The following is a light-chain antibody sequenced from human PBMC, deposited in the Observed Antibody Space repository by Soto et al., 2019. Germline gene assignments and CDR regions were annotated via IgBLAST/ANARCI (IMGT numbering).Light chain of an antibody. J-gene: IGLJ1*01. CDR3: AAWDDSLNAL. V-gene: IGLV1-44*01. CDR2: LND. Sequence: QSVLAHPAPHTETPGQRINIPFPGSFSNIGDSAVNWYQVLPGAAPILLISLNDQRSSGVPDRFSGSKSGTSAFLAISGLQSEDEADYYCAAWDDSLNALFGSGTKVTVL. CDR1: FSNIGDSA.